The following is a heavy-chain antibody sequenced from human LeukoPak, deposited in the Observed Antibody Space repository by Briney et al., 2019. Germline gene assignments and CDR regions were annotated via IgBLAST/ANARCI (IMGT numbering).Heavy chain of an antibody. CDR2: IRYDGSNK. CDR3: ARDSRYYGSGEAFDI. J-gene: IGHJ3*02. CDR1: GFTFSNYG. V-gene: IGHV3-30*02. D-gene: IGHD3-10*01. Sequence: GGSLRLSCAASGFTFSNYGMHWARQAPGKGLEWVAFIRYDGSNKYYADSVKGRFTISRDNSKNTLYLQMNSLRAEDTAVYYCARDSRYYGSGEAFDIWGQGTMVTVSS.